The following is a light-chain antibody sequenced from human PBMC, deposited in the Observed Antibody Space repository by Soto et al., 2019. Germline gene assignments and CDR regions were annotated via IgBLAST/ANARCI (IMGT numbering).Light chain of an antibody. V-gene: IGLV2-11*01. CDR2: DVT. Sequence: QSALTQPRSVSGSPGQSVTISCTGTSSDVGTYNYVSWHQQHPGTAPKLVIYDVTQRPSGVPDRFSGSKSGITASLTISGLQAEDEADYYCCSYAAGDSFKFGGGTKLTVL. J-gene: IGLJ2*01. CDR3: CSYAAGDSFK. CDR1: SSDVGTYNY.